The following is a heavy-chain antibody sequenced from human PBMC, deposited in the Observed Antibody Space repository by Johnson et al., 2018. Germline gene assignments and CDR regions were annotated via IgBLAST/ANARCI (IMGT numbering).Heavy chain of an antibody. D-gene: IGHD4-11*01. J-gene: IGHJ6*03. CDR1: GFSFSTYG. Sequence: VQLVESGGGVVQPXRSLRLSCAASGFSFSTYGMPWVRQAPGKGLEWVAVISYDGSNKFYADSVKGRFTISLDNAKNSLYLQMNSRRAEDTAGYYCARGLSDSNYNYYYYMDGWGKGTTVTVSS. CDR2: ISYDGSNK. V-gene: IGHV3-30*03. CDR3: ARGLSDSNYNYYYYMDG.